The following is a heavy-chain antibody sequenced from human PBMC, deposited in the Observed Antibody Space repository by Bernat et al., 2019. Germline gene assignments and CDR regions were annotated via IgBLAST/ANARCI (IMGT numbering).Heavy chain of an antibody. V-gene: IGHV4-30-4*01. Sequence: QVQLQESGPGLVKPSGTLSLTCAVSGGSISSGDYYWSWIRQPPGKGLEWIGYIYYSGSTYYNPSLKSRVTISVDTSKNQFSLKLSSVTAADTAVYYCARVNSAARGDWFDPWGQGTLVTVSS. CDR2: IYYSGST. D-gene: IGHD6-6*01. CDR3: ARVNSAARGDWFDP. J-gene: IGHJ5*02. CDR1: GGSISSGDYY.